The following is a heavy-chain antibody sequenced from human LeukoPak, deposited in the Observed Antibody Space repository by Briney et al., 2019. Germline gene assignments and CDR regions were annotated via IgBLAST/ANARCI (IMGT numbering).Heavy chain of an antibody. Sequence: GGSLRLSCAASGFTFSSYTMNWVRQAPGKGLEWVSAISGSGGSTYYADSVKGRFTISRDNSKNTLYLQMNSLRAEDTAVYYCAKGLWLVPTGFDYWGQGTLVTVSS. CDR3: AKGLWLVPTGFDY. D-gene: IGHD6-19*01. CDR2: ISGSGGST. J-gene: IGHJ4*02. V-gene: IGHV3-23*01. CDR1: GFTFSSYT.